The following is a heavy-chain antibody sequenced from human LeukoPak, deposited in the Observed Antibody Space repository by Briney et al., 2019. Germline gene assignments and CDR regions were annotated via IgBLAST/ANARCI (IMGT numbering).Heavy chain of an antibody. D-gene: IGHD6-13*01. CDR2: LSAYDGNT. V-gene: IGHV1-18*01. J-gene: IGHJ4*02. Sequence: GASVKVSCKASGYTFSSYGISGVRQAPGQGPEWMGWLSAYDGNTNYAQNVQGRVTQTTDTSTSTDYMELRSLRSDDTAFYYCARDNKVASGNGFDYWGQGTLVTVSS. CDR1: GYTFSSYG. CDR3: ARDNKVASGNGFDY.